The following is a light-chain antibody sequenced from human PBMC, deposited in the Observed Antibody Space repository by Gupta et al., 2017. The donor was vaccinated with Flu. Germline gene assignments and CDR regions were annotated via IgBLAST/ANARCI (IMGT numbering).Light chain of an antibody. CDR1: QDSDDD. V-gene: IGKV5-2*01. J-gene: IGKJ2*03. Sequence: ETTLPQSPAFMSATPGDKVNISCKASQDSDDDMNWYQQKPGEAAMFIIQGATTSVPGIPPRFSGSGYGTDFILTINKIEPEDAAEYFCLQHDDVPYSFGQGTKLEIK. CDR2: GAT. CDR3: LQHDDVPYS.